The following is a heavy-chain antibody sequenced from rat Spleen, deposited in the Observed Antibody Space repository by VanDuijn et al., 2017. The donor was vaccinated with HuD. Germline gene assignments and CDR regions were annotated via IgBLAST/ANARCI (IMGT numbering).Heavy chain of an antibody. CDR3: ARAGYLRDWYFDF. CDR2: ISYDGGRN. Sequence: EVQLVESNGGLVQPGRSLKLSCAASGFTFDDHFMAWVRQAPTKGLEWVATISYDGGRNFYRDSVKGRFTISRDNAKSSLYLQMDNLRSEDTATYYCARAGYLRDWYFDFWGPGTMVTVSS. J-gene: IGHJ1*01. D-gene: IGHD2-2*01. CDR1: GFTFDDHF. V-gene: IGHV5-29*01.